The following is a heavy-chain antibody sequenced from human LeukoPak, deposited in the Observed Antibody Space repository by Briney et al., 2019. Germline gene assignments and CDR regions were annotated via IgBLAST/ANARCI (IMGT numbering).Heavy chain of an antibody. V-gene: IGHV3-48*04. CDR2: ISSSSSSM. D-gene: IGHD5-24*01. J-gene: IGHJ4*02. Sequence: PGGSLRLSCAASGFTFSSYAMSWVRQAPGQGLEWVSYISSSSSSMYYADSVKGRFTISRDNAKNSLYLQMNSLRAEDTAVYYCARAATIGDYFDFWGQGTLVTVSS. CDR3: ARAATIGDYFDF. CDR1: GFTFSSYA.